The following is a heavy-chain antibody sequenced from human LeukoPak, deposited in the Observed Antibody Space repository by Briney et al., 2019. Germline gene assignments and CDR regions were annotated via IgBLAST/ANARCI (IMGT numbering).Heavy chain of an antibody. Sequence: ASVKVSCKASGYSFTGYYIHWVRQAPAQGLEWMGLNNPHSGGTNYAQKFHGRVTVTRDTSISTGYMEVSRLRSDDTAVYYCGRGLLSEINWYFDLWGRGTLVTVSS. V-gene: IGHV1-2*02. CDR1: GYSFTGYY. J-gene: IGHJ2*01. CDR3: GRGLLSEINWYFDL. D-gene: IGHD5-24*01. CDR2: NNPHSGGT.